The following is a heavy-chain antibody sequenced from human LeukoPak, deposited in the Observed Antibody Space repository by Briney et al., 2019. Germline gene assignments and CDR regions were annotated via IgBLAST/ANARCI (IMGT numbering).Heavy chain of an antibody. D-gene: IGHD2-2*01. V-gene: IGHV5-51*01. CDR1: GYSFTSYW. CDR3: ARHCYSTNCYD. CDR2: IYPGDSDT. Sequence: ESLKSSCKGSGYSFTSYWIGWVRQMPGKGLEWMAIIYPGDSDTRYSPSFQGQVTISADKSISTAYLQWSSLKASDTAIYYCARHCYSTNCYDWGQGTLVADSS. J-gene: IGHJ4*02.